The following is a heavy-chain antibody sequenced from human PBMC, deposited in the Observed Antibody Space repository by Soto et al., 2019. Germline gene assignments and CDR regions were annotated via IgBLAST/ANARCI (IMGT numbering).Heavy chain of an antibody. CDR2: INAGNGNT. Sequence: QVQLVQSGAEEKKPGASVKVSCKASGYTFTSYAMHWVRQAPGQRLEWMGWINAGNGNTKYSQKFQGRVTITRDTSASTAYLELSSLRSEDTAVYYCARGITLPTPLDYWGQGTLVTVSS. CDR1: GYTFTSYA. D-gene: IGHD1-20*01. CDR3: ARGITLPTPLDY. V-gene: IGHV1-3*05. J-gene: IGHJ4*02.